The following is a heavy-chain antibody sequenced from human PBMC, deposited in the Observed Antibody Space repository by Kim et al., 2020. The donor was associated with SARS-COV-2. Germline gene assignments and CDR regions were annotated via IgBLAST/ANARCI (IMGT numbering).Heavy chain of an antibody. D-gene: IGHD3-3*01. CDR3: AKDQMGSGEEYYYYYYGMDV. Sequence: RFTISRDNSKNTLYLQMNSLRAEDTAVYYCAKDQMGSGEEYYYYYYGMDVWGQGTTVTVSS. V-gene: IGHV3-30*02. J-gene: IGHJ6*02.